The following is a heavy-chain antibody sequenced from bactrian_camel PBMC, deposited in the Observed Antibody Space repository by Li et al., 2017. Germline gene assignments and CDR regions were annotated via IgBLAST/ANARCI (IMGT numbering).Heavy chain of an antibody. D-gene: IGHD2*01. CDR1: GFAFSSYA. CDR3: ATFPASGSFML. V-gene: IGHV3S40*01. CDR2: ISTVSMLGST. J-gene: IGHJ4*01. Sequence: VQLVESGGGLVQPGGSLRLSCAASGFAFSSYAMNWVRQAPGKGLEWVSHISTVSMLGSTYADSVKGRFTMSRDNALNTVSLQMNSLKSDDTALYYCATFPASGSFMLWGQGTQVTVS.